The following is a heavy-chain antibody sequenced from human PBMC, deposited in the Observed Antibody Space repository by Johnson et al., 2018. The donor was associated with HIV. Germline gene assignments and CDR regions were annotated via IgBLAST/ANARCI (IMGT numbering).Heavy chain of an antibody. J-gene: IGHJ3*02. V-gene: IGHV3-53*01. CDR1: GFTVSSNY. CDR3: AKDQAVAGRGLFAFDI. CDR2: IYSGGNT. D-gene: IGHD6-19*01. Sequence: VQLVESGGGLIQPGGSLRLSCAASGFTVSSNYMSWVRQAPGKGLEWVSVIYSGGNTFYADSVQGRFTISRDNSKNTLFLQMNSLRAEDTAVYYCAKDQAVAGRGLFAFDIWGHGTMVTVSS.